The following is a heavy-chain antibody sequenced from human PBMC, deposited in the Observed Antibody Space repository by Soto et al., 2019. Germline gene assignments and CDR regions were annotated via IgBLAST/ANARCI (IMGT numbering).Heavy chain of an antibody. CDR3: TRDRVKFSDFWSGYYWYFDL. D-gene: IGHD3-3*01. CDR2: IRSKAYGGTT. Sequence: GGSLRLSCTASGFTFGDYAMSWVRQAPGKGLEWVGFIRSKAYGGTTEYAASVKGRFTISRDDSKIIAYLQINSLKTEDIAVYYCTRDRVKFSDFWSGYYWYFDLWGRGTLVTVSS. V-gene: IGHV3-49*04. J-gene: IGHJ2*01. CDR1: GFTFGDYA.